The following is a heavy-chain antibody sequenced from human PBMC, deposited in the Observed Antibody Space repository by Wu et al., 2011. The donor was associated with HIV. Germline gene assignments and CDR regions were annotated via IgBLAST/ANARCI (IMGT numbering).Heavy chain of an antibody. J-gene: IGHJ6*03. V-gene: IGHV1-8*02. D-gene: IGHD3-10*01. CDR2: MNPNSGDA. CDR3: ARGAGDHYYHYYHMDV. Sequence: QVQLVQSGAEVKKPGSSVKVSCKPSGYTFSSYHINWVRQASGQGLEWMAWMNPNSGDAGYAQKFQGRVTITTNTSVGTAYMELSSLRSEDTAVYYCARGAGDHYYHYYHMDVWGKGTTVTVSS. CDR1: GYTFSSYH.